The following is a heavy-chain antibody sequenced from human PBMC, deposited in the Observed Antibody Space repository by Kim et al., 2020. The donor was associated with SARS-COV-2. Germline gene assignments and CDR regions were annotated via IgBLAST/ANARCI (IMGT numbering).Heavy chain of an antibody. J-gene: IGHJ6*02. CDR1: GFTVSSNY. CDR3: AREVSRGIAAAGTWEDYYYYGMDV. Sequence: GGSLRLSCAASGFTVSSNYMSWVRQAPGKGLEWVSVIYSGGSTYYADSVKGRFTISRDNSKNTLYLQMNSLRAEDTAVYYCAREVSRGIAAAGTWEDYYYYGMDVWGQGTTVTVSS. D-gene: IGHD6-13*01. V-gene: IGHV3-66*01. CDR2: IYSGGST.